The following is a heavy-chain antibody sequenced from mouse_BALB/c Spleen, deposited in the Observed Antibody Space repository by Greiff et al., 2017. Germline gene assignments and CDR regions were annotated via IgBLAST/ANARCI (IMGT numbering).Heavy chain of an antibody. CDR1: GFTFSSFG. J-gene: IGHJ2*01. V-gene: IGHV5-17*02. CDR2: ISSGSSTI. D-gene: IGHD1-1*01. CDR3: ARSTLLLRSFDY. Sequence: EVKLMESGGGLVQPGGSRKLSCAASGFTFSSFGMHWVRQAPEKGLEWVAYISSGSSTIYYADTVKGRFTISRDNPKNTLFLQMTSLRSEDTAMYYCARSTLLLRSFDYWGQGTTLTVSS.